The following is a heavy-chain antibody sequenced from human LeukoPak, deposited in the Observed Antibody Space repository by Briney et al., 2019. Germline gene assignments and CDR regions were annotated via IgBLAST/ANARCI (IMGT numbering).Heavy chain of an antibody. CDR3: AKDVYGSAPYYMDV. V-gene: IGHV3-9*01. D-gene: IGHD3-10*01. J-gene: IGHJ6*03. Sequence: PGRSLRLSCAASGFSFDDYVMHWVRQAPGKGLEWVSGISWNSGSIDSADSVKGRFTISRDNAKNSLYLQMNSLKPEDTALYYCAKDVYGSAPYYMDVWCKGTTVTISS. CDR1: GFSFDDYV. CDR2: ISWNSGSI.